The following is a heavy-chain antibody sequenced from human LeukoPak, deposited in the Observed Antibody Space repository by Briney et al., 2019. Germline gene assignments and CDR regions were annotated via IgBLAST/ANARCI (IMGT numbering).Heavy chain of an antibody. D-gene: IGHD5-24*01. V-gene: IGHV4-34*01. J-gene: IGHJ4*02. CDR1: GGSFSGYY. Sequence: SETLSLTCAVYGGSFSGYYWSWIRQPPGKGLEWIGEINHSGSTNYNPSLKSRVTISVNTSKNQFSLKLSSVTAADTAVYYCARGDGYNYFRPYYFDYWGQGTPVTVSS. CDR2: INHSGST. CDR3: ARGDGYNYFRPYYFDY.